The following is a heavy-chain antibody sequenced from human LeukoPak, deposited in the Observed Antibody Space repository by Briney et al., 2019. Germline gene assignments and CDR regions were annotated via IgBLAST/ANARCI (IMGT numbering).Heavy chain of an antibody. CDR3: ARGGDCSSTSCYWFDP. J-gene: IGHJ5*02. CDR1: GYTFTGYY. CDR2: INPNSGGT. Sequence: ASVKVSCKASGYTFTGYYMPWVRQAPGQGLEWMGWINPNSGGTNYAQKFQGRVTMTRDTSISTAYMELSRLRSDDTAVYYCARGGDCSSTSCYWFDPWGQGALVTVSS. D-gene: IGHD2-2*01. V-gene: IGHV1-2*02.